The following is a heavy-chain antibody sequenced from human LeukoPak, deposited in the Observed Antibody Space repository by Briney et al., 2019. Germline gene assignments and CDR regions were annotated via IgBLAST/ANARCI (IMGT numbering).Heavy chain of an antibody. Sequence: GGSLRLSCAASGFTFSSYAMRWVRQAPGKGLEWVSAISGSGGSTYYADSVKGRFTISRDNSKNTLYLQMNSLRAEDTAVYYCAKGSGYYGSGSYYPFDYWGQGTLVTVSS. J-gene: IGHJ4*02. CDR2: ISGSGGST. D-gene: IGHD3-10*01. CDR1: GFTFSSYA. V-gene: IGHV3-23*01. CDR3: AKGSGYYGSGSYYPFDY.